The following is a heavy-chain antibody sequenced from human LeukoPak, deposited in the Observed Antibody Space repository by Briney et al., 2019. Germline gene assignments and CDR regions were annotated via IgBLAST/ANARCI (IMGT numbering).Heavy chain of an antibody. CDR1: GFTFSDYY. Sequence: GGSLRLSCAASGFTFSDYYMSWIRQAPGEGLGWVSYISSSVSTIYYADSVKGRFHISRDNAKNSLYLQLNSLRAEDTAVYYCARKITYFDFWGQGTLVTVSS. J-gene: IGHJ4*02. D-gene: IGHD3-16*01. CDR2: ISSSVSTI. CDR3: ARKITYFDF. V-gene: IGHV3-11*01.